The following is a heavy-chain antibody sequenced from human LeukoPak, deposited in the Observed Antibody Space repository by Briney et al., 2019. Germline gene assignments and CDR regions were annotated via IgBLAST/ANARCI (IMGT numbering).Heavy chain of an antibody. V-gene: IGHV3-7*01. J-gene: IGHJ4*02. CDR2: INRDGSDK. CDR3: AGERYDDYFDS. Sequence: GGSLRLSCAASGFTFSTYWMSWVRQAPGKGLEWVANINRDGSDKYYVDSVKGRFTISRDNAKNSLFLQINSLRAEDTAVFYCAGERYDDYFDSWGQGTLVTVSS. CDR1: GFTFSTYW. D-gene: IGHD3-3*01.